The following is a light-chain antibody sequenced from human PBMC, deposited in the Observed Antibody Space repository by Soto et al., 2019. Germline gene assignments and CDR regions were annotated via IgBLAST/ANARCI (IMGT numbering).Light chain of an antibody. V-gene: IGKV3-20*01. Sequence: TAMTQSPGTPSPTPGCRATPSCSASQSVSSSYLAWYQQKPGQAPRPLIYGASSRATGIPDRFSGSGSGTDFTLTISRLEPEDFAVYYCQQYGSSPYTFGKGTRREIK. CDR3: QQYGSSPYT. CDR2: GAS. CDR1: QSVSSSY. J-gene: IGKJ5*01.